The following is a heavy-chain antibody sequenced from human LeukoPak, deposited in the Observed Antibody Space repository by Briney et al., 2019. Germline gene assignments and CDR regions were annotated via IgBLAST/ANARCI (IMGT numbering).Heavy chain of an antibody. CDR1: GFTFNNYG. Sequence: GGSLRLSCAASGFTFNNYGMRWVRQAPGKGLGWVAFIRYNGNNQYYADSVKGRFTISRDNSKNTLYLQMNSLKGDDTAVYYWAKDPAFYYIDVWGKGTTVSISS. V-gene: IGHV3-30*02. CDR3: AKDPAFYYIDV. J-gene: IGHJ6*03. CDR2: IRYNGNNQ.